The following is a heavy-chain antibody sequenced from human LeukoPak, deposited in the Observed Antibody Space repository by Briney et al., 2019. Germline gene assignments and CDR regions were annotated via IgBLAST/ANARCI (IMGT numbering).Heavy chain of an antibody. CDR1: GFTFSNYG. J-gene: IGHJ6*03. CDR3: AKDMSGSYWGNYMDV. Sequence: PGGSLSLSCAASGFTFSNYGMHWVRQAPGKGLEWVAFIRYDGNNEYYADFVKDRFTISRDNSKNTLYLQMNSLRAEDTAVYYCAKDMSGSYWGNYMDVWGKGTTVTVSS. V-gene: IGHV3-30*02. CDR2: IRYDGNNE. D-gene: IGHD1-26*01.